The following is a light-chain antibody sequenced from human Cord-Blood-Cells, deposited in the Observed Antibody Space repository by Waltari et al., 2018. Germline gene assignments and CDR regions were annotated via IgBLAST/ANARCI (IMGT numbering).Light chain of an antibody. CDR2: EVS. CDR1: SRDGGGDNY. V-gene: IGLV2-8*01. Sequence: QPALTQTPSASGSPGQSVPLPRTGPSRDGGGDNYVSWYQQHPGKAPKLMIYEVSKRPSGVPDRFSGSKSGNTASLTVSGLQAEDEADYYCSSYAGSNNLVFGGGTKLTVL. J-gene: IGLJ3*02. CDR3: SSYAGSNNLV.